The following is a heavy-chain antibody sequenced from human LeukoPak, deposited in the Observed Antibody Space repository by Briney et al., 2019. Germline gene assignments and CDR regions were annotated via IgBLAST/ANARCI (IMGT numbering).Heavy chain of an antibody. V-gene: IGHV4-34*01. CDR2: INHSGST. J-gene: IGHJ4*02. Sequence: SSETLSLTCAVYGGSFSGYYWSWIRQPPGKGLEWIGEINHSGSTNYNPSLKSRVTISVDTSKNQFSLKLSSVTAADTAVYYCARGPLISGHYWGQGTLVTVSS. CDR3: ARGPLISGHY. CDR1: GGSFSGYY. D-gene: IGHD1-26*01.